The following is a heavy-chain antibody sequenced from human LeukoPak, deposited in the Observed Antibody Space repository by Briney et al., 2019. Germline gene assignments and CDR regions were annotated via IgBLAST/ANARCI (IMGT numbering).Heavy chain of an antibody. CDR3: AKVGRGELWFSHFDY. V-gene: IGHV3-23*01. CDR2: FSGGGGST. J-gene: IGHJ4*02. Sequence: VGALRLSCADPVFTFSSDAMCWGRQAPGEGLEWVSAFSGGGGSTYYAGSVKGRFTISRDHSNNTLYLQMNSLRAENTAVYYCAKVGRGELWFSHFDYWGQGTLVNVSS. CDR1: VFTFSSDA. D-gene: IGHD3-16*01.